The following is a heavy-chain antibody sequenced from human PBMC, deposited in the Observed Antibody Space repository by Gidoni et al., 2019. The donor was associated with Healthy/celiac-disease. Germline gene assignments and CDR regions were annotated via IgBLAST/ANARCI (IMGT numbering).Heavy chain of an antibody. CDR1: WFTVSSNY. J-gene: IGHJ3*02. CDR3: ARDLVGATGAFDI. Sequence: EVQLVESGGGLIQPGGSLRLSCAASWFTVSSNYMSWVRQAPGKGLAWVSVIYSGGSTYYADSVKGRFTISRDNSKNTLYLQMNSLRAEDTAVYYCARDLVGATGAFDIWGQGTMVTVSS. D-gene: IGHD1-26*01. V-gene: IGHV3-53*01. CDR2: IYSGGST.